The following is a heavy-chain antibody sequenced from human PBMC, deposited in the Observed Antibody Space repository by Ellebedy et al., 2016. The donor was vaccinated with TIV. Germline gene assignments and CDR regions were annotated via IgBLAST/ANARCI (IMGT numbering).Heavy chain of an antibody. CDR1: GFTFSRYS. CDR3: ARNGWLQFGAFDI. V-gene: IGHV3-21*01. Sequence: GESLKISCAASGFTFSRYSMNWVRQAPGKGLEWVSSISSSSSYIYYANLLKGRFTISRDNAKNSLYLQMNSLRAEDTAVYYCARNGWLQFGAFDIWGQGTMVTVSS. D-gene: IGHD5-24*01. J-gene: IGHJ3*02. CDR2: ISSSSSYI.